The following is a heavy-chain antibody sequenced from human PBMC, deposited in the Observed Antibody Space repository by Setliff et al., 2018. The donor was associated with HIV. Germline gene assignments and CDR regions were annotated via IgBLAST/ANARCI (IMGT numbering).Heavy chain of an antibody. D-gene: IGHD3-9*01. V-gene: IGHV1-18*01. CDR3: ARHSDILTGHFDY. J-gene: IGHJ4*02. CDR1: DYTFTKYA. CDR2: ISVHNGNT. Sequence: ASVKVSCKTSDYTFTKYAISWVRQAPGQGLEWMGWISVHNGNTNYAQRLKGRVTVTTDSSTNTVYLELRSLRSDDTAVYYCARHSDILTGHFDYWGQGTLVTVSS.